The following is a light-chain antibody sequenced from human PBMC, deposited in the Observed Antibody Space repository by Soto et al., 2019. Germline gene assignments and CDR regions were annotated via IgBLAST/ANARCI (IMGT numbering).Light chain of an antibody. CDR2: GAF. V-gene: IGKV3-20*01. J-gene: IGKJ5*01. Sequence: EIVLTQSPGTLSLSPGERATLSCRASQSISSSYLAWYQQRPGQAPRLLIYGAFNRAAGIPDRFSGSGSGTDFTLTINRVAPEDFAVYYCQQYLSLPITFGQGTRLET. CDR3: QQYLSLPIT. CDR1: QSISSSY.